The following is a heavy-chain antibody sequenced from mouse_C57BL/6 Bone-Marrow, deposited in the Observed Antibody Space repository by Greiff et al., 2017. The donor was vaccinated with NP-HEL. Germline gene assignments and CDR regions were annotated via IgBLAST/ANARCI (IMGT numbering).Heavy chain of an antibody. CDR1: GYTFTSYG. CDR2: IYPRSGNT. V-gene: IGHV1-81*01. J-gene: IGHJ2*01. D-gene: IGHD1-1*01. CDR3: ASPYYYGSSPFDY. Sequence: VKLVESGAELARPGASVKLSCKASGYTFTSYGISWVKQRTGQGLEWIGEIYPRSGNTYYNEKFKGKATLTADKSSSTAYMELRSLTSEDSAVYFCASPYYYGSSPFDYWGQGTTLTVSS.